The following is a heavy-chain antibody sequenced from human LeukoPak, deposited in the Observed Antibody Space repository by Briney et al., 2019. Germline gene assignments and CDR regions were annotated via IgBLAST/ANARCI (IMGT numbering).Heavy chain of an antibody. CDR2: ISAYNGNT. Sequence: ASVKVSCKASGYTFTSYGISWVRQAPGQGLEWMGWISAYNGNTNYAQKLQGRVTMTTDTSTSTAYMELRSVRSDDTAVYYCARVGSAVAGKGPNYGMDVWGQGTTVTVSS. CDR1: GYTFTSYG. D-gene: IGHD6-19*01. V-gene: IGHV1-18*01. CDR3: ARVGSAVAGKGPNYGMDV. J-gene: IGHJ6*02.